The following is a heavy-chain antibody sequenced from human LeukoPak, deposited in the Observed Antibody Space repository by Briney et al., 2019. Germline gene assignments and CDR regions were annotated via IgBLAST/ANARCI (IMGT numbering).Heavy chain of an antibody. J-gene: IGHJ4*02. V-gene: IGHV3-30*03. D-gene: IGHD2-2*01. CDR3: ASPLGYCSSTSCYVFDY. Sequence: GGSLRLSCAASGFTFSSYGMHWVRQAPGKGLEWVAVISYDGSNKYYADSVKGRFTISRDNSKNTLYLQMNSLRAEDTAVYYCASPLGYCSSTSCYVFDYWGQGTLVTVSS. CDR1: GFTFSSYG. CDR2: ISYDGSNK.